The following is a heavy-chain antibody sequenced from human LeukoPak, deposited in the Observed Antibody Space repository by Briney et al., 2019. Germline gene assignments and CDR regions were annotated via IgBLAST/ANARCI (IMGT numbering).Heavy chain of an antibody. D-gene: IGHD2-15*01. CDR1: GFTFSSYS. J-gene: IGHJ5*02. Sequence: GGSLRLSCAASGFTFSSYSMTWVRQAPGKGLEWVSSISSSSSYIYYADSVKGRFTISRDNAKNSLYLQMNSLRAEDTAVYYCARGPATIGNWFDPWGQGTLVTVSS. V-gene: IGHV3-21*01. CDR2: ISSSSSYI. CDR3: ARGPATIGNWFDP.